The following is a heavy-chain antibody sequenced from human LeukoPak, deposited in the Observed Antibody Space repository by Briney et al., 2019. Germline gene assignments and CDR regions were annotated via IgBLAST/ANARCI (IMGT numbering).Heavy chain of an antibody. J-gene: IGHJ4*02. D-gene: IGHD6-13*01. CDR3: AKSPYSQGIAAAIGYY. CDR2: LSRSGGSK. CDR1: GFTLNSHA. V-gene: IGHV3-23*01. Sequence: GGSLRLSCAASGFTLNSHAMSWVRQAPGEGLEGGSDLSRSGGSKYYEDSVKGRFTTSRDNSKNTLYLQMNSLRAEDTAVYYCAKSPYSQGIAAAIGYYWGQGTLVTVSS.